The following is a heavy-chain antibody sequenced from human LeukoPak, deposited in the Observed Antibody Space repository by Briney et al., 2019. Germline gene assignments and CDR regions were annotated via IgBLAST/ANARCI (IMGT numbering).Heavy chain of an antibody. J-gene: IGHJ6*03. Sequence: SETLSLTCAVYGGSFSGYYWSWIRQPPGKGLEWIGEINHSGSTNYNPSLKSRVTISVDTSKNQFSLKLSSVTAADTAVYYCARGVVVVIPYYYYYMDVWGKGTTVTVSS. CDR3: ARGVVVVIPYYYYYMDV. D-gene: IGHD3-22*01. V-gene: IGHV4-34*01. CDR2: INHSGST. CDR1: GGSFSGYY.